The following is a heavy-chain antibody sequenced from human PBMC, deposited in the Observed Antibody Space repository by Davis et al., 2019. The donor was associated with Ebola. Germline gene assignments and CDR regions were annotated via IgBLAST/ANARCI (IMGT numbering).Heavy chain of an antibody. V-gene: IGHV3-23*01. CDR1: GVSFLSYA. CDR3: ARGGSSWGLFDY. Sequence: PGGSLRLSCAASGVSFLSYAMSWVRQAPGKGLEWVSSVSGTGGTTYYAEFVEGRFTISRDNTKNTLHLQMNSLRVEDTAIYYCARGGSSWGLFDYWGQGTLVTVSS. CDR2: VSGTGGTT. D-gene: IGHD6-13*01. J-gene: IGHJ4*02.